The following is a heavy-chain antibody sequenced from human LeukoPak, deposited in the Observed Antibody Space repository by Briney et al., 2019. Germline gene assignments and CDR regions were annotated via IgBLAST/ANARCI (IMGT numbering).Heavy chain of an antibody. CDR3: ARVNCSSTSCRSKFLDY. J-gene: IGHJ4*02. V-gene: IGHV1-8*01. D-gene: IGHD2-2*01. CDR1: GYTLTNYD. Sequence: ASVKVSCKASGYTLTNYDINWVRQAPGQGLEWMGWMYPNRGNTASAQKFKGRVTMTRNTSISTAYMELSSLRSEDTAVYYCARVNCSSTSCRSKFLDYWGQGTLVTVSS. CDR2: MYPNRGNT.